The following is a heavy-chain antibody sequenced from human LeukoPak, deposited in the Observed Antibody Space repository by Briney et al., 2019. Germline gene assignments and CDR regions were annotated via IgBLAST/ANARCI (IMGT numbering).Heavy chain of an antibody. J-gene: IGHJ6*02. CDR2: IYYSGST. D-gene: IGHD6-19*01. CDR3: ARVDGGAVAGPNGMDV. Sequence: SETLSLTCTVSGGSISSGDYYWSWIRQPPGKGLEWIGYIYYSGSTHYNPSLKSRVTISVDTSKNQFSLKLSSVTAADTAVYYCARVDGGAVAGPNGMDVWGQGTTVTVSS. CDR1: GGSISSGDYY. V-gene: IGHV4-30-4*01.